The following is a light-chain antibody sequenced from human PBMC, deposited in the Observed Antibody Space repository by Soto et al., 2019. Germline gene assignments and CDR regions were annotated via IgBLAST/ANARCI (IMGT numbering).Light chain of an antibody. V-gene: IGKV3-20*01. Sequence: ILLTQSPGTLSLSPGERATLACRTSQSVSSNYLAWYQQKPGQAPRLPIYGASTRATGTPDRFSGSGSGTDFTLTISRLEPEDSAVYYCQQYGSSPTWTFGQGTKVDI. CDR3: QQYGSSPTWT. J-gene: IGKJ1*01. CDR2: GAS. CDR1: QSVSSNY.